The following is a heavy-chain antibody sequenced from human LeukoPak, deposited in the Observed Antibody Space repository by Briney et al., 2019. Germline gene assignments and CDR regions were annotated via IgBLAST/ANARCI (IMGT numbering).Heavy chain of an antibody. CDR2: ISWNSGSI. J-gene: IGHJ4*02. CDR1: GFTFDDYA. CDR3: GKDYGSGSYYYFYY. Sequence: PGGSLRLSCAASGFTFDDYAMHWVRQAPGKGLEWVSGISWNSGSIGYADSVKGRFTISRDNAKNSLYLQMNSLRAEDTALYYRGKDYGSGSYYYFYYWGQGTLVTVSS. V-gene: IGHV3-9*01. D-gene: IGHD3-10*01.